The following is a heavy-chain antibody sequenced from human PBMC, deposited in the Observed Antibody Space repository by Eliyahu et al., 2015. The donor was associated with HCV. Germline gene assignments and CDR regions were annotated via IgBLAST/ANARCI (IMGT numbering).Heavy chain of an antibody. CDR2: IQSNAHGGAT. CDR1: TFNFNXXW. V-gene: IGHV3-15*01. J-gene: IGHJ6*02. CDR3: TDGMDV. Sequence: EELLVGSGGGLVKPGGSLXLSCTASTFNFNXXWMSWVXQAPGKGLEWLARIQSNAHGGATDYAAPVKGRFTISRDDSMNTLYLQMDSLKSEDTAVYYCTDGMDVWGQGTTVTVSS.